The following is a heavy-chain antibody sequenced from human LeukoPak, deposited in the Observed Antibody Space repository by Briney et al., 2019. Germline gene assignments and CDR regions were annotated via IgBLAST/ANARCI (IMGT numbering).Heavy chain of an antibody. J-gene: IGHJ4*02. V-gene: IGHV3-23*01. D-gene: IGHD3-22*01. CDR3: SKVTYYDSRGYHEY. CDR1: GFTFSSYG. Sequence: GGSLRLSCAASGFTFSSYGMSWVRQAPGKGLEWVSGISGSGGSTYYADSVKGRFTISRDNSKNTLYLQMNSLRAEDTAAYYCSKVTYYDSRGYHEYWGQGTLVTVSS. CDR2: ISGSGGST.